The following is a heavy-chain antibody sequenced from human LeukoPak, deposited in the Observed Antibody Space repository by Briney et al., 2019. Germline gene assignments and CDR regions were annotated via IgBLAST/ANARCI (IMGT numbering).Heavy chain of an antibody. V-gene: IGHV3-48*02. J-gene: IGHJ1*01. Sequence: GGSLRLSCAASGFTFSTYPMNWVRQGPGKGLEWVSYISNSSKSIYYADSVKGRFTISRDNARNSLYLQMNSLRDEDTAVYYCATDNGANFEYFHHWGQGTLVTVSS. D-gene: IGHD4/OR15-4a*01. CDR2: ISNSSKSI. CDR3: ATDNGANFEYFHH. CDR1: GFTFSTYP.